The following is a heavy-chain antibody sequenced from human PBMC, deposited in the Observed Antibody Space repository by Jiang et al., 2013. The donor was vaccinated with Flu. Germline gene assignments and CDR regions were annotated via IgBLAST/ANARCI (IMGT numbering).Heavy chain of an antibody. Sequence: VQLLESGGALVQPGGSLRLSCVASGFIYSRYWMSWVRQAPGKGLEWVANINKDGSGTYYVDSVKGRFTISRDNAKNSVYLQLNNLRDEDTAVYYCARDPYCGDDCYTLDYWG. CDR3: ARDPYCGDDCYTLDY. J-gene: IGHJ4*01. D-gene: IGHD2-21*01. CDR1: GFIYSRYW. CDR2: INKDGSGT. V-gene: IGHV3-7*01.